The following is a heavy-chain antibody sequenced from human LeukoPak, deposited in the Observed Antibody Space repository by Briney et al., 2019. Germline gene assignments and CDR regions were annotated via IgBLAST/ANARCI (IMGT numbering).Heavy chain of an antibody. V-gene: IGHV4-59*01. Sequence: SETLSLTCAVYGGSFSGYYWSWIRQSPGKGLEWIGYIYHSGSTDYNSSLKSRVTISEDTSKNQFSLKLSSVTAADTAVYYCARGRSGSYDFDYWGQGTLVTVSS. J-gene: IGHJ4*02. CDR3: ARGRSGSYDFDY. D-gene: IGHD3-10*01. CDR1: GGSFSGYY. CDR2: IYHSGST.